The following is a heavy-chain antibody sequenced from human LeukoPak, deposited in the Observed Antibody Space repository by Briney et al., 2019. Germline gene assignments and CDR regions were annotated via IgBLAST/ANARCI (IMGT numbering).Heavy chain of an antibody. CDR1: GFTFSGSA. J-gene: IGHJ4*02. V-gene: IGHV3-73*01. Sequence: QPGGSLKLSCAASGFTFSGSAMHWVRQASGKGLEWVGRIRSKANNYATAYAASVKGRFTISRDDSKNTAYLQMNSLKTEDTAVYYCWLPGENYGDSVDYWGQGILVTVSS. D-gene: IGHD4-17*01. CDR3: WLPGENYGDSVDY. CDR2: IRSKANNYAT.